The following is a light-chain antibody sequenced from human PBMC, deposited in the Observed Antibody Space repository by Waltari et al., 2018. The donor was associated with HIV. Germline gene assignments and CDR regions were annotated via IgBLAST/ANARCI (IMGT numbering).Light chain of an antibody. CDR3: SSHTITRTLV. CDR1: SLDIGLSDF. CDR2: GVN. V-gene: IGLV2-14*03. Sequence: QSVLTQPASMSGSPGQSITISCTGSSLDIGLSDFVSWYKQLPNMAPQLIIFGVNRRPSGVNSRFSGSKSGDMASLTISGLQAEDEADYYCSSHTITRTLVFGGGTKLTVL. J-gene: IGLJ2*01.